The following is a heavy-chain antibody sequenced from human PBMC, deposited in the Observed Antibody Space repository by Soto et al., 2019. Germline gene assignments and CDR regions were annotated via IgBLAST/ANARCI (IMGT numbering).Heavy chain of an antibody. D-gene: IGHD2-15*01. CDR1: GYTFTSYG. CDR2: ISAYNGNT. Sequence: ASVKVSCKASGYTFTSYGISWVRQAPGQGLEWMGWISAYNGNTNYAQKLQGRVTMTTDTSTSTAYMELRSLRSDDTAVYYCASVVVGAYYYYYGMDVCGQWTTVTVYS. J-gene: IGHJ6*02. CDR3: ASVVVGAYYYYYGMDV. V-gene: IGHV1-18*04.